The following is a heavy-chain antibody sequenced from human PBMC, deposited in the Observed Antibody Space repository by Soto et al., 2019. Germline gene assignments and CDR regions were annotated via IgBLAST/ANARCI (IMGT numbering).Heavy chain of an antibody. CDR3: ARVTHYDYDYIWGSYRAYYFDY. CDR1: GGSISSYY. V-gene: IGHV4-59*01. CDR2: IYYSGST. D-gene: IGHD3-16*02. Sequence: PSETLSLTCTVSGGSISSYYWSWIRQPPGKGLEWIGYIYYSGSTNYNPSLKSRVTISVDTSKNQFSLKLSSVTAADTAVYYCARVTHYDYDYIWGSYRAYYFDYWGQGTLVTVSS. J-gene: IGHJ4*02.